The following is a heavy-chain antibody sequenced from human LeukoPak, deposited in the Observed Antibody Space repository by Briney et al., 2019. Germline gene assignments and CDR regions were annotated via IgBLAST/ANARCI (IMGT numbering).Heavy chain of an antibody. CDR3: ARDDVLLGKYAFDI. CDR2: ISSSSSYI. V-gene: IGHV3-21*01. Sequence: GGSLRLSCAASGFTFSSYSMNWVRQAPGKGLEWVSSISSSSSYIYYADSVKGRFTISRDNAKNSLYLQMSSLRAEDTAVYYCARDDVLLGKYAFDIWGQGTMVTVSS. D-gene: IGHD3-10*01. CDR1: GFTFSSYS. J-gene: IGHJ3*02.